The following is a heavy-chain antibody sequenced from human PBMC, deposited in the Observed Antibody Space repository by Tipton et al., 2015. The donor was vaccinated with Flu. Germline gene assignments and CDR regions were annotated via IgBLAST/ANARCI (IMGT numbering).Heavy chain of an antibody. D-gene: IGHD6-19*01. J-gene: IGHJ4*02. V-gene: IGHV3-23*01. CDR1: GITFSSYA. CDR2: IGGDSHT. CDR3: VRAIAAVDGY. Sequence: SLRLSCTASGITFSSYAMSWVRQAPGKGLEWVSGIGGDSHTHYADSVKGRFTISRDNSKNTLYLQMNSLRAEDTAVYYCVRAIAAVDGYWGQGILVTVSS.